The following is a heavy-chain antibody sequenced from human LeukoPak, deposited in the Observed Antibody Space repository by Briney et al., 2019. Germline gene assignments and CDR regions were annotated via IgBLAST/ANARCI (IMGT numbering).Heavy chain of an antibody. CDR1: GDSVSSNSAV. CDR2: TYYRSRWYN. CDR3: AMTVCANNSCLYYFVS. Sequence: SQTLSLTCAISGDSVSSNSAVWHWIRQSPSRGLEWLGKTYYRSRWYNDSAVSVKSRITISPDTSKNQFSLHLNSVTPEDTAVYYCAMTVCANNSCLYYFVSWGQGTLVTVSS. D-gene: IGHD2-8*01. V-gene: IGHV6-1*01. J-gene: IGHJ4*02.